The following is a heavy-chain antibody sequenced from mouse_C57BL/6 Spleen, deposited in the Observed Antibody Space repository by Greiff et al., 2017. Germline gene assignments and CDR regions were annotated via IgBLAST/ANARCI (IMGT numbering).Heavy chain of an antibody. V-gene: IGHV1-81*01. CDR3: ARESGSSSFDY. J-gene: IGHJ2*01. CDR1: GYTFTSYG. Sequence: QVQLQQSGAELARPGASVKLSCKASGYTFTSYGISWVKQRTGQGLEWIGEIYPRSGNTYYNEKFNGKATLTADKSSSTAYMELRSLTSEDSAVYFCARESGSSSFDYWGQGTTLTVSS. CDR2: IYPRSGNT. D-gene: IGHD1-1*01.